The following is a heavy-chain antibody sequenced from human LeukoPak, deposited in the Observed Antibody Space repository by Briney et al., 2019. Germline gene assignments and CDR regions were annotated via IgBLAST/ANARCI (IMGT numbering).Heavy chain of an antibody. CDR1: GYTFTSYG. V-gene: IGHV1-18*01. CDR2: ISAYNGNT. D-gene: IGHD6-19*01. CDR3: ARFAVHRRLAVAGQFGLDY. Sequence: GASVKVSCKASGYTFTSYGISWVRQAPGQGLEWMGWISAYNGNTNYAQKLQSRVTMTTDTSTSTAYMELRSLRSGDTAVYYCARFAVHRRLAVAGQFGLDYWGQGTLVTVSS. J-gene: IGHJ4*02.